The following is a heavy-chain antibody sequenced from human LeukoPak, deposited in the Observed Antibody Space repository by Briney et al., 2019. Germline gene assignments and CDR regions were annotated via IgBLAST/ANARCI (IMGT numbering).Heavy chain of an antibody. CDR2: INSDGSST. Sequence: GGSLRLSCAASGFTISYYWLHWLRQVPGKGLVWVSRINSDGSSTTYADSVKGRFTISRDNVKNTVYLQMNSLRAEDTAVYYCGRGIVAARDIDYWGQGTLVTVSS. D-gene: IGHD6-13*01. V-gene: IGHV3-74*01. J-gene: IGHJ4*02. CDR1: GFTISYYW. CDR3: GRGIVAARDIDY.